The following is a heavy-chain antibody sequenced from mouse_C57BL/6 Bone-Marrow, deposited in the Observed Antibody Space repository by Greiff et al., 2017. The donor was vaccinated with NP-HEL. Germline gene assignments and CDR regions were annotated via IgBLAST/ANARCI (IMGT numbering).Heavy chain of an antibody. D-gene: IGHD4-1*01. CDR3: ARPLTGTGFAY. J-gene: IGHJ3*01. CDR2: ISSGGSYT. Sequence: EVKLMESGGDLVKPGGSLKLSCAASGFTFSSYGMSWVRQTPDKRLEWVATISSGGSYTYYPDSVKGRFTISRANAKNTLYLQMSSLKSEDTAMYYCARPLTGTGFAYWGQGTLVTVSA. CDR1: GFTFSSYG. V-gene: IGHV5-6*01.